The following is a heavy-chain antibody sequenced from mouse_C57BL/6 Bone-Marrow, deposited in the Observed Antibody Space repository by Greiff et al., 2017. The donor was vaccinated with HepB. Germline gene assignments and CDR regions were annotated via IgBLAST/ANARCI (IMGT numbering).Heavy chain of an antibody. CDR2: ISSGSSTI. CDR1: GFTFSDYG. Sequence: EVKLQESGGGLVKPGGSLKLSCAASGFTFSDYGMHWVRQAPEKGLEWVAYISSGSSTIYYADTVKGRCTISRDNAKNTLFLQMASRRSEDTAMYYCARACYRNFDYWGQGTTLTVSS. CDR3: ARACYRNFDY. D-gene: IGHD1-1*01. J-gene: IGHJ2*01. V-gene: IGHV5-17*01.